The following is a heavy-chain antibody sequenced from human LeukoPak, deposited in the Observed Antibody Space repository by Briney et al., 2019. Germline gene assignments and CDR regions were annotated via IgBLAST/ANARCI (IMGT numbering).Heavy chain of an antibody. Sequence: PSETLSLTCTVSGGSISGYNWGWIRQPPGKGLEWIGYIYYSGSTTHNPSLKSRVTMSVDTPKNQFSLKLSSVTAADTAVYYCARDKQPGDYWGQGTLVTVSS. D-gene: IGHD5-18*01. J-gene: IGHJ4*02. V-gene: IGHV4-59*01. CDR2: IYYSGST. CDR3: ARDKQPGDY. CDR1: GGSISGYN.